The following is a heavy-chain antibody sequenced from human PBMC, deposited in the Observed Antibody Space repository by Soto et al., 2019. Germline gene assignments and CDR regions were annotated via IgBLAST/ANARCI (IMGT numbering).Heavy chain of an antibody. D-gene: IGHD2-15*01. CDR2: INPSGGST. J-gene: IGHJ6*02. CDR1: GYTFTSYY. V-gene: IGHV1-46*01. CDR3: ARDIVVVVAAKNYYYCGMDV. Sequence: QVQLVQSGAEVKKPGASVKVSCKASGYTFTSYYMHWVRQAPGQGLEWMGIINPSGGSTSYAQKFQGRVTMTRDTSTSTVYMELSSLRSEDTAVYYCARDIVVVVAAKNYYYCGMDVWGQGTTVTVSS.